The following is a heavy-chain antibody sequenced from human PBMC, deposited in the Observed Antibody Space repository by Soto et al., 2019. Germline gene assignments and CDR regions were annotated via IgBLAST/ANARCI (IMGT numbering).Heavy chain of an antibody. CDR1: GGSISSGGYY. CDR3: ARDVWIWFGELSTIDNYDYVLDV. Sequence: QVQLQESGPGLVKPSQTLSLTCHVSGGSISSGGYYWTWIRQHPEKGLEWIGYIYYSGSTHYNPTLKSRATNADDKSKNQFSLDQNFVTGADTAVYYCARDVWIWFGELSTIDNYDYVLDVWGQGTTVTVSS. V-gene: IGHV4-31*03. CDR2: IYYSGST. J-gene: IGHJ6*02. D-gene: IGHD3-10*01.